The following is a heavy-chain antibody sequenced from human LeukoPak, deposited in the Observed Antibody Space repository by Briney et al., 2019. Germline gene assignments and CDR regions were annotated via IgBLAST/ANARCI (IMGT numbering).Heavy chain of an antibody. Sequence: PGGSLRLSCVASGFTFNNYWLHWVRQAPGKGLVWVSGIIFDGSSTRYADSMKGRFTISRDNAKNSLYLQMNSLRAEDTAVYYCARGDQLLYWGAFDIWGQGTMVTVSS. V-gene: IGHV3-74*01. CDR2: IIFDGSST. J-gene: IGHJ3*02. D-gene: IGHD2-2*02. CDR3: ARGDQLLYWGAFDI. CDR1: GFTFNNYW.